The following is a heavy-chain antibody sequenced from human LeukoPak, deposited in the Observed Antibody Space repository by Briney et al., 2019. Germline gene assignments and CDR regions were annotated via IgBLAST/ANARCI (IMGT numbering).Heavy chain of an antibody. CDR1: GVTVSSNY. J-gene: IGHJ4*02. V-gene: IGHV3-53*01. Sequence: GGSLRLSCAASGVTVSSNYMSWVRQAPGKGLEWVSVIYSGGSTYYADSVKGRFTISRDNAKNSLYLQMNSLRAEDTAVYYCARDKGVVPAATSFDYWGQGTLVTVSS. CDR2: IYSGGST. D-gene: IGHD2-2*01. CDR3: ARDKGVVPAATSFDY.